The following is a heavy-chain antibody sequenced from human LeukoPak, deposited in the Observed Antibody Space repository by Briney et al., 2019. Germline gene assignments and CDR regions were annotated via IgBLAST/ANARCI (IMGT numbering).Heavy chain of an antibody. CDR3: ARDRSSGWTGVFDY. D-gene: IGHD6-19*01. CDR2: ISAYNGNT. Sequence: GASVNVSCKASGYTFTSYGISWVRQAPGQGLEWMGWISAYNGNTNYAQKLQGRVTMTTDTSTSTAYMELRSLGSDDTAVYYCARDRSSGWTGVFDYWGQGTLVTVSS. V-gene: IGHV1-18*01. J-gene: IGHJ4*02. CDR1: GYTFTSYG.